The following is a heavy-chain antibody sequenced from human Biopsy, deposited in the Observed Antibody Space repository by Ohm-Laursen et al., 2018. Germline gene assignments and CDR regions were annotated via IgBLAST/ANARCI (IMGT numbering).Heavy chain of an antibody. CDR1: GFTFSSYG. J-gene: IGHJ2*01. CDR3: ARDGKRWDYSTYFSWHFDL. V-gene: IGHV3-33*01. D-gene: IGHD4-11*01. CDR2: IWYDGSNK. Sequence: SLRLSCAAPGFTFSSYGMHWVRQAPGKGLEWVAAIWYDGSNKNYADSVKGRFTISRDNSKNTLYLQMNSLRGEDTAVYNCARDGKRWDYSTYFSWHFDLWGRGTLVTVSS.